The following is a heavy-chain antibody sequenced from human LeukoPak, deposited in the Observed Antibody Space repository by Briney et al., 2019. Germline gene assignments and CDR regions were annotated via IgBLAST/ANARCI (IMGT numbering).Heavy chain of an antibody. V-gene: IGHV3-66*01. J-gene: IGHJ3*02. CDR2: IYSGGST. D-gene: IGHD2-2*03. CDR1: GFSVNNKY. Sequence: PGGSLRLSCAASGFSVNNKYMSWLRQAPGKGLEWLAVIYSGGSTFYAGSVQGMFTISRDNSKNMLYLQMNNLRVEDTAVYYCARGQDESADDYPLDIFHMWGQGTMVSVSS. CDR3: ARGQDESADDYPLDIFHM.